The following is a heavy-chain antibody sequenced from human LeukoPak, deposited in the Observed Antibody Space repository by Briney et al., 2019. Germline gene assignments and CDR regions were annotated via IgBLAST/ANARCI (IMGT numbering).Heavy chain of an antibody. CDR3: ARGKYYDILTGYYVREGYFDY. Sequence: GGSLRLSCAASGFTVSSNYMSWVRQAPGKGLEWVSVIYSGGSTYYADSVKGRFTISRDNSKNTLYLQMNSLRAEDTAVYYCARGKYYDILTGYYVREGYFDYWGQGTLVTVSS. J-gene: IGHJ4*02. CDR1: GFTVSSNY. CDR2: IYSGGST. D-gene: IGHD3-9*01. V-gene: IGHV3-53*01.